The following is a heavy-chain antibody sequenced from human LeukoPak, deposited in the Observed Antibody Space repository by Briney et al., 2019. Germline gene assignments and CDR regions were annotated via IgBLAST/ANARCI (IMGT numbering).Heavy chain of an antibody. CDR2: IHSSGTT. Sequence: SETLSLTCTVAGDSISGHYWSWIRQPPGKGLEWIAFIHSSGTTNYNPSLKSRVSISVDTSNNQFSLNVNSVTAADTAVYYCARGGASSEWFDPWGQGTLVTVSS. CDR1: GDSISGHY. CDR3: ARGGASSEWFDP. V-gene: IGHV4-59*11. J-gene: IGHJ5*02. D-gene: IGHD6-25*01.